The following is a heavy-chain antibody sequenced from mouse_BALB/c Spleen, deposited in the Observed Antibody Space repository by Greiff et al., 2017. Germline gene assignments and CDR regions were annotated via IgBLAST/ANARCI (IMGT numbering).Heavy chain of an antibody. CDR1: GYTFTSYW. CDR3: AKRAHYAMDY. V-gene: IGHV1S81*02. Sequence: QVQLKESGAELVKPGASVKLSCKASGYTFTSYWMHWVKQRPGQGLEWIGEINPSNGRTNYNEKFKSKATLTVDKSSSTAYMQLSSLTSEDSAVYYCAKRAHYAMDYWGQGTSVTVSS. CDR2: INPSNGRT. J-gene: IGHJ4*01. D-gene: IGHD3-3*01.